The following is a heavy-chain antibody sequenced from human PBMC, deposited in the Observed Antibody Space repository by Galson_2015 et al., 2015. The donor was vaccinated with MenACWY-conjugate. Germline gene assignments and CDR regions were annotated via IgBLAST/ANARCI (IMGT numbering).Heavy chain of an antibody. CDR2: INVYSGNT. J-gene: IGHJ4*02. D-gene: IGHD6-19*01. V-gene: IGHV1-18*01. CDR3: ARETLGSGWYFFDF. Sequence: SVKVSCKASGYTFRVHDIHWVRQAPGQGLEWMGWINVYSGNTGYAEKFQGRVTMTADTSTSTAYMELRSLRSDDTAVYFCARETLGSGWYFFDFWGQGTPVTVSS. CDR1: GYTFRVHD.